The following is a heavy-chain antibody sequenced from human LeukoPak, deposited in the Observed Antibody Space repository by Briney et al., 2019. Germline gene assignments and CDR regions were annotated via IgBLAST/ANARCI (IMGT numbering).Heavy chain of an antibody. Sequence: GASVTVSCKASGGTFSSYAISWVRQAPGQGLEWMGWINPNSGGTNYAQKFQGRVTMTRDTSISTAYMELSRLRSDDTAVYYCARGKPLVATMESPADFWGQGTLVTVSS. CDR2: INPNSGGT. CDR3: ARGKPLVATMESPADF. V-gene: IGHV1-2*02. J-gene: IGHJ4*02. D-gene: IGHD5-12*01. CDR1: GGTFSSYA.